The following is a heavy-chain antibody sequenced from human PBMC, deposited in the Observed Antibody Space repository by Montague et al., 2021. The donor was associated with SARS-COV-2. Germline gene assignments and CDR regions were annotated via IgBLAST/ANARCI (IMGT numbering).Heavy chain of an antibody. Sequence: SETLSLTCAVSGGSITRHYWSWIRQAPGKGLEWIGYFYYSGSTTYNPSLKSRVTIPVDTSKNQFSLKLSSVTAADTAVYYCARRGRKLLPVATTIGGFDIWGQGTMVTVSS. CDR2: FYYSGST. CDR1: GGSITRHY. J-gene: IGHJ3*02. CDR3: ARRGRKLLPVATTIGGFDI. V-gene: IGHV4-59*08. D-gene: IGHD5-12*01.